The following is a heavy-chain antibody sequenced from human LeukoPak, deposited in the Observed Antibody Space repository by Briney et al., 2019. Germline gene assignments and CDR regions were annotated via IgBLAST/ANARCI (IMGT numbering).Heavy chain of an antibody. CDR3: AKGSKEVLFTGDHYLDV. D-gene: IGHD3-16*01. V-gene: IGHV3-30*02. J-gene: IGHJ6*03. CDR2: IRYDGSNK. CDR1: GFTFSSYS. Sequence: GGSLRLSCAASGFTFSSYSMNWVRQAPGKGLEWVTFIRYDGSNKYYADSVKGRFTISRDNSKNTLYLQMNSLRAEDTAVYYCAKGSKEVLFTGDHYLDVWGKGTTVTISS.